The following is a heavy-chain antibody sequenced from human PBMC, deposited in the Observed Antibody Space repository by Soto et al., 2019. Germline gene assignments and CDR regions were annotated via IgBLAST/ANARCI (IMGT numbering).Heavy chain of an antibody. J-gene: IGHJ5*02. V-gene: IGHV3-21*06. CDR1: FTFSMYS. CDR2: ISSGGIYI. CDR3: TREQGGSYDSWFDP. D-gene: IGHD1-26*01. Sequence: EVQVVESGGGLVNPGGSLRLSCSFTFSMYSMNWVRQAPGTGLEWVASISSGGIYIKYADSVKGRVTISRDNATNSGSVQMNRLEVEDTAVYYCTREQGGSYDSWFDPWGQGTQVIVSS.